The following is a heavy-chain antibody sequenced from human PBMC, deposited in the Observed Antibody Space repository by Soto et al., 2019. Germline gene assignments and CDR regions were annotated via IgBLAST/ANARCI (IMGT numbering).Heavy chain of an antibody. J-gene: IGHJ4*02. CDR3: AKRGNYYDSSGYPPG. CDR1: GFTFSSYT. CDR2: ISGSGGST. V-gene: IGHV3-23*01. D-gene: IGHD3-22*01. Sequence: GSLRLSCAASGFTFSSYTMSWVRQAPGKGLEWVSAISGSGGSTYYADSVKGRFTISRDNSKNTLYLQMNSLRAEDTAVYYCAKRGNYYDSSGYPPGWGQGTLVTVSS.